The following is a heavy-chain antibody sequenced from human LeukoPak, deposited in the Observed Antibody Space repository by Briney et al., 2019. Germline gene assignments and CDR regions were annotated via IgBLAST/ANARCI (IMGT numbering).Heavy chain of an antibody. CDR1: GYRFISNY. V-gene: IGHV1-2*02. D-gene: IGHD2-15*01. CDR3: AREGSYCVGGDCYSFDF. Sequence: ASVKVSFKASGYRFISNYIQWVRQAPGLGPEWIGWMHPGNGNTRYAEKFQGRVTMTRDTSINTAYMDLSNLRSDDTAVYYCAREGSYCVGGDCYSFDFWGQGTQITVSS. J-gene: IGHJ4*02. CDR2: MHPGNGNT.